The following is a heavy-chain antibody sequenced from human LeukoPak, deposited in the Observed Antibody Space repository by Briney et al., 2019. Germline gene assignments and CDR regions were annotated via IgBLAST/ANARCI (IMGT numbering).Heavy chain of an antibody. J-gene: IGHJ4*02. CDR3: ASARGGDDFWSGMFDY. D-gene: IGHD3-3*01. V-gene: IGHV4-30-4*01. CDR2: IYYSGST. Sequence: SETLSLTCTVSGGSINSGAYYWSWIRRSPGKGLEWTGYIYYSGSTYYNPSLRSRITISVDTSKNQFSLKLSSVTAADTAVYYCASARGGDDFWSGMFDYWGQGTLVTVSS. CDR1: GGSINSGAYY.